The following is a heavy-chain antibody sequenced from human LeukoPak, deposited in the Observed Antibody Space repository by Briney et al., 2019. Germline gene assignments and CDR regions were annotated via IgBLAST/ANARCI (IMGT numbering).Heavy chain of an antibody. CDR3: ARAPNIYSSTWYLAY. V-gene: IGHV4-4*07. Sequence: SETLSLTCSVSGASISNYHWTWVRQTAGSGLEWIGRITTSGNTNYNPSLKGRVTVSLDTSKNQFSLIVTSVTAADTAVYYCARAPNIYSSTWYLAYWGQGTLVTVSS. J-gene: IGHJ4*02. CDR2: ITTSGNT. CDR1: GASISNYH. D-gene: IGHD6-13*01.